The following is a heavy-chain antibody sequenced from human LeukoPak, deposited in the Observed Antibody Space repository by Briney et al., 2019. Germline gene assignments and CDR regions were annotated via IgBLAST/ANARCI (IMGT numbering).Heavy chain of an antibody. CDR1: GGSISSSSYY. V-gene: IGHV4-39*01. CDR3: ARRLAGYSLGGNY. J-gene: IGHJ4*02. CDR2: IYYSGST. Sequence: PSETLSLTCTVSGGSISSSSYYWGWIRQPPGKGLEWIASIYYSGSTYHNPSLKSRLNISVDTSKNQLSLNLSSVTAADTAVYYCARRLAGYSLGGNYWGQGTLVTVSS. D-gene: IGHD4-23*01.